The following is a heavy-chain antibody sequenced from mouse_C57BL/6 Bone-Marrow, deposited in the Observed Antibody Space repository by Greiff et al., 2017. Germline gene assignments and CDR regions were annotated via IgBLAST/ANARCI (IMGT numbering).Heavy chain of an antibody. CDR2: LSYAGSN. J-gene: IGHJ3*01. CDR3: ARGWLLLWFAY. D-gene: IGHD2-3*01. V-gene: IGHV3-6*01. Sequence: EVQLQESGPGLVKPSQSLSLTCSVTGYSITSGYYWNWIRQFPGNKLEWMGYLSYAGSNNSHPSLKNPISITRDTSKNQCFLKLNSVTTEDTATYYGARGWLLLWFAYWGQGTLVTVSA. CDR1: GYSITSGYY.